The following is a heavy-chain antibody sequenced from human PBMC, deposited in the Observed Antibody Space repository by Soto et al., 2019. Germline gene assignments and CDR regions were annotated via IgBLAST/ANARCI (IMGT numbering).Heavy chain of an antibody. Sequence: GGSLRLSCAASGFTFSSYSMNWVRQAPGKGLEWVSSISSSSSYIYYADSVKGRFTISRDNAKNSLYLQMNSLRAEDTAVYYFGRIGVFVVVPAAILSSAFDIWGQGTMVTVS. V-gene: IGHV3-21*01. D-gene: IGHD2-2*01. CDR3: GRIGVFVVVPAAILSSAFDI. J-gene: IGHJ3*02. CDR1: GFTFSSYS. CDR2: ISSSSSYI.